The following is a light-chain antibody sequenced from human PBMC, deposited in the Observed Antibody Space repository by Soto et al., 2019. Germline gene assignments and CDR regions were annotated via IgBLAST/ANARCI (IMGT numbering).Light chain of an antibody. CDR3: QQHNQWPIT. CDR1: QSAGNF. CDR2: YIS. J-gene: IGKJ5*01. V-gene: IGKV3D-15*01. Sequence: EIVMTQSPATLSVSPGETASLSCRASQSAGNFLACYQQKPGQAPRLLIYYISTRATGIPARSSGSGSGTEFTLTINSLQSEDSAVYYCQQHNQWPITFGQGTRLEIK.